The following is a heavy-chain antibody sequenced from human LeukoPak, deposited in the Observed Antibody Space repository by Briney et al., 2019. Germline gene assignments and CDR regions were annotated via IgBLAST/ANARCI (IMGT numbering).Heavy chain of an antibody. Sequence: QPGGSLGLSCAASGFTVSSNYMSWVRRAPGKGLEWVSVIYSGGSTDYADSVKGRFAISRDNSKNMLYLQLNSLRAEDTAVYYCARVDYGSGSYFDYWGQGTLVTVSS. V-gene: IGHV3-53*01. CDR2: IYSGGST. D-gene: IGHD3-10*01. J-gene: IGHJ4*02. CDR3: ARVDYGSGSYFDY. CDR1: GFTVSSNY.